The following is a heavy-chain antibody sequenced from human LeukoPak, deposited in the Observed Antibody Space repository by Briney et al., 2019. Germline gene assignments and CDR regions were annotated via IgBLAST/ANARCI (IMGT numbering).Heavy chain of an antibody. V-gene: IGHV3-30*18. D-gene: IGHD6-13*01. Sequence: GGSLRLSCTASGFTFSSYGMHWVRHAPGKGLELVAVISYDGSNKYYADSVKGRFTISRDNSKNTLYLQMNSLRAEDTAVYYCAKDRSSAKDYWGQGTLVTVSS. CDR3: AKDRSSAKDY. CDR2: ISYDGSNK. J-gene: IGHJ4*02. CDR1: GFTFSSYG.